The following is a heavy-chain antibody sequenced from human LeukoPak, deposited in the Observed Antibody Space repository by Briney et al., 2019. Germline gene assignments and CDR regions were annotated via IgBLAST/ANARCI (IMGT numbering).Heavy chain of an antibody. D-gene: IGHD6-13*01. CDR1: GFTFSSYG. CDR3: ARERTGGSSWYNDAFDI. J-gene: IGHJ3*02. CDR2: IWYDGSNK. Sequence: GGSLRLSCAASGFTFSSYGMHWGRQAPGKGLEWVAVIWYDGSNKYYADSVKGRFTISRDNSKNTLYLQMNSLRAEDTAVYYCARERTGGSSWYNDAFDIWGQGTMVTVSS. V-gene: IGHV3-33*01.